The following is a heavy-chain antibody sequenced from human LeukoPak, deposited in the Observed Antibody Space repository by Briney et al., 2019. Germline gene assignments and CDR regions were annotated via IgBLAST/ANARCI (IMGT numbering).Heavy chain of an antibody. CDR2: IYYTGST. J-gene: IGHJ4*02. CDR3: ARAGVAAAGEFDY. V-gene: IGHV4-61*01. D-gene: IGHD6-13*01. CDR1: GGSVSSASYY. Sequence: SETLSLTCTVSGGSVSSASYYWSWIRQPPGKGLEWIGYIYYTGSTNCNPSLKSRVTISLDTSKNQFSLKLSSVTAADTAVYYCARAGVAAAGEFDYWGQGTLVTVSS.